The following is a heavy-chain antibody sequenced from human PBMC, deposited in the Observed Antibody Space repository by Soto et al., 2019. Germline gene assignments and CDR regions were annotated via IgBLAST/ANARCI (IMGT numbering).Heavy chain of an antibody. Sequence: QVQLVQSGAEVKKPGSSVKVSCKASGGTFSSYAISWVRQAPGQGLEWMGGIIPIFGTANYAQKFQGRVTIAADESTSTAYMELSSLRSEDTAVYYCARGRDSSSRTYYGMDVWGQGPTVTVSS. D-gene: IGHD6-6*01. CDR2: IIPIFGTA. CDR3: ARGRDSSSRTYYGMDV. J-gene: IGHJ6*02. CDR1: GGTFSSYA. V-gene: IGHV1-69*01.